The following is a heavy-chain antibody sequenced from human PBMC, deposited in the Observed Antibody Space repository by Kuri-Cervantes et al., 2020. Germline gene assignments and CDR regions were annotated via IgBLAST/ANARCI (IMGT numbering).Heavy chain of an antibody. Sequence: LRLSCAVYGGSFSGYYWSWIRQHPGKGLERIGYIYYSGSTYYNPSLKSRVTISVDTSKNQFSLKLSSVTAADTAVYYCARTNLGSGSYYGGWGQGTLVTVSS. CDR1: GGSFSGYY. CDR2: IYYSGST. D-gene: IGHD3-10*01. J-gene: IGHJ4*02. CDR3: ARTNLGSGSYYGG. V-gene: IGHV4-31*11.